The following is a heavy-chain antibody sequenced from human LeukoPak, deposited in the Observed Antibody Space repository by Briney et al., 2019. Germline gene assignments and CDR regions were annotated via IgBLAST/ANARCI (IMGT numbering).Heavy chain of an antibody. D-gene: IGHD1-20*01. CDR1: GFTFSSYA. J-gene: IGHJ4*02. V-gene: IGHV3-30-3*01. CDR3: ARATGAVTGPYYFDY. CDR2: ISYDGSNK. Sequence: GGSLRLSCAASGFTFSSYAMSWVRQAPGKGLEWVAVISYDGSNKYYADSVKGRFTISRDNSKNTLYLQMNSLRAEDTAVFYCARATGAVTGPYYFDYWGQGTLVTVSS.